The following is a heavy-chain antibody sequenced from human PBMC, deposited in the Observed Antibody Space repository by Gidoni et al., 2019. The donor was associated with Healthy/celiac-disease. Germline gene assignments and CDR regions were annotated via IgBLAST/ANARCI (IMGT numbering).Heavy chain of an antibody. D-gene: IGHD1-26*01. Sequence: QVQLVQSGAEVKKPGSAVKVSCKASGGTFSSDAISWVRQAPGQGLEWMGRIIPILGIANYAQKFQGRVTITADKSTSTAYMELSSLRSEDTAVYYCAKGLRSPQATISYYYGMDVWGQGTTVTVSS. CDR3: AKGLRSPQATISYYYGMDV. CDR1: GGTFSSDA. V-gene: IGHV1-69*04. J-gene: IGHJ6*02. CDR2: IIPILGIA.